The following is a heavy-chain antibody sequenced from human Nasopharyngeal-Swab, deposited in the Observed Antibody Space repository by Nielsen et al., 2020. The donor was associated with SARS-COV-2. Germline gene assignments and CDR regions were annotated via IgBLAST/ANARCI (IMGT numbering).Heavy chain of an antibody. Sequence: GESLKISCAASAFIFSASAIHWVRQASGNGLEWVGCIADKDHNYATTYVASVQGRFTISRDDSKNTAFLQMDSLKTEYTALYYCTTDFYFDYLGQGTLVTISS. CDR2: IADKDHNYAT. CDR1: AFIFSASA. J-gene: IGHJ4*02. V-gene: IGHV3-73*01. CDR3: TTDFYFDY.